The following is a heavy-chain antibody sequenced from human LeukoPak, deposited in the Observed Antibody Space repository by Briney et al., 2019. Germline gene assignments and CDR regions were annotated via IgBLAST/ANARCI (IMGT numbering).Heavy chain of an antibody. CDR2: IKQDGSVK. CDR3: ARDFLGESGAGGC. V-gene: IGHV3-7*01. D-gene: IGHD3-10*01. CDR1: GFTFSTYW. Sequence: GGSLRPSCVVSGFTFSTYWMSWVRQAPGKGLECVATIKQDGSVKNYGDSVQGRFTISRDNAKNSLYLQMHSLRVEDTAVYYCARDFLGESGAGGCWGQGTLVTVSS. J-gene: IGHJ4*02.